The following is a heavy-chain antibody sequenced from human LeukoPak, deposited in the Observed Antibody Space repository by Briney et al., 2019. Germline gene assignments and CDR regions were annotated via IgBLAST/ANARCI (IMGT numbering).Heavy chain of an antibody. CDR1: GGSFSGYY. J-gene: IGHJ5*02. CDR3: ARLSEIYDSSSPGFDP. CDR2: INHSGST. V-gene: IGHV4-34*01. Sequence: PSETLSLTCAVYGGSFSGYYWSWIRQPPGKGLEWIGEINHSGSTNYNPSLKSRVTISVDTSKNQFSLKLSSVTAADTAVYYCARLSEIYDSSSPGFDPWGQGTLVTVSS. D-gene: IGHD3-22*01.